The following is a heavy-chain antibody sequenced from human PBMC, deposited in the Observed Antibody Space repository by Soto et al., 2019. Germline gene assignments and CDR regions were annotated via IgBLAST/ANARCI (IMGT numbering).Heavy chain of an antibody. Sequence: PGKSLEVSCHGSGYSLTSYWIGWVRQMPGKGLEWMGIIYPGDSDTRYSPSFQGQVTISADKSISTAYLQWSSLKASDTAMYYCARIHQYYYDSSGYRPGYWYFDLWGRGTLVTVSS. CDR3: ARIHQYYYDSSGYRPGYWYFDL. J-gene: IGHJ2*01. D-gene: IGHD3-22*01. CDR1: GYSLTSYW. V-gene: IGHV5-51*03. CDR2: IYPGDSDT.